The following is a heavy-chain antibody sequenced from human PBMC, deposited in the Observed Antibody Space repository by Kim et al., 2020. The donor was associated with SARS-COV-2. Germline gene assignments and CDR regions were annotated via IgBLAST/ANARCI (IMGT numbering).Heavy chain of an antibody. J-gene: IGHJ6*02. CDR2: IKSKTDGGTT. D-gene: IGHD5-18*01. CDR1: GFTFSNAW. CDR3: TTDYCYGSFCCYYGMDV. V-gene: IGHV3-15*01. Sequence: GGSLRLSCAASGFTFSNAWMSWVRQAPGKGLEWVGRIKSKTDGGTTDYAAPVKGRFTISRDNSKNTLELQMNSLKTEDTAVYYCTTDYCYGSFCCYYGMDVWGQGTTVTVSS.